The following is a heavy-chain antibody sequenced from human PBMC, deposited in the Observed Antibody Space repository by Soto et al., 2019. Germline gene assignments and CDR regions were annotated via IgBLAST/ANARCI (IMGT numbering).Heavy chain of an antibody. V-gene: IGHV4-39*01. D-gene: IGHD4-17*01. CDR1: GGSISSSSYN. Sequence: QLQLQESGPGLVKPSETLPLTCSVSGGSISSSSYNWGWIRQPPGKGLEWIGSFYYGGSPYYNPSLKSRVTISVDTSKHQFSLNLRSVTAADTAVYYCARLPLRRTREDVDYWGQGTLVAVSS. CDR2: FYYGGSP. J-gene: IGHJ4*02. CDR3: ARLPLRRTREDVDY.